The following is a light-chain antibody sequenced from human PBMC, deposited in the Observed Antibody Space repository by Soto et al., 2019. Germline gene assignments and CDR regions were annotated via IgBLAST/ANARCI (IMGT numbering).Light chain of an antibody. CDR1: SSDGGGYNY. Sequence: QSALTQPASVSGSPGQSITISCTGTSSDGGGYNYVSWYQQHPGKAPKIMIYEVSNRPSGVSNRFSGSKSGNTASLTISGLQAEGEADYYCSSYTSSSTLYVFGTGTKV. CDR3: SSYTSSSTLYV. CDR2: EVS. V-gene: IGLV2-14*01. J-gene: IGLJ1*01.